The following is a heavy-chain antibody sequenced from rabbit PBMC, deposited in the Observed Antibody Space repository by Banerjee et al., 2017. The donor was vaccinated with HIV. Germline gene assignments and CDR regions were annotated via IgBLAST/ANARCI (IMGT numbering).Heavy chain of an antibody. V-gene: IGHV1S45*01. CDR3: ARASTGYAGYGYDL. J-gene: IGHJ4*01. CDR1: GFSFSSYW. Sequence: QEQLVESGGGLVQPEGSLTLTCTASGFSFSSYWMCWVRQAPGKGLEWIACIYTGSSGSTYYASWAKGRFTISKTSSTTVTLQLNSLTAADTATYFCARASTGYAGYGYDLWGPGTLVTVS. D-gene: IGHD6-1*01. CDR2: IYTGSSGST.